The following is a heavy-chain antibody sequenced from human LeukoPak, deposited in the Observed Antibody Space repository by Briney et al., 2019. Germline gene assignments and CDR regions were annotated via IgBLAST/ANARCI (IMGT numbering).Heavy chain of an antibody. J-gene: IGHJ5*02. CDR2: IYYTGST. CDR1: GGSISTYY. D-gene: IGHD4-11*01. Sequence: SETLSLTCTVSGGSISTYYWSWIRQPPGKGLEWIGYIYYTGSTSYNPSLKSRVTMSLDASKNQFSLELNSVTPADTAVYYCARESAKYSNYRCFDPWGQGTLVTVSS. CDR3: ARESAKYSNYRCFDP. V-gene: IGHV4-59*01.